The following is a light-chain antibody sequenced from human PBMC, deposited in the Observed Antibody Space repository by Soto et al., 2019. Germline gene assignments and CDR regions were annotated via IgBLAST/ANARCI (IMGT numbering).Light chain of an antibody. CDR2: DVF. CDR3: QQRNTWPLT. V-gene: IGKV3-11*01. CDR1: ESLGKT. Sequence: EIVLTQSPATLSLSPGDRATLSCRASESLGKTLAWYQQKPGQAPRLLIYDVFKRVTGIPARFSGSGSGTDFTLTISSLESEDFAVYYCQQRNTWPLTFGGGTKVEIK. J-gene: IGKJ4*01.